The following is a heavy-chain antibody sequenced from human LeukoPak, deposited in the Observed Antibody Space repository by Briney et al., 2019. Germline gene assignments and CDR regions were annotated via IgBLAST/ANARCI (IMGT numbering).Heavy chain of an antibody. CDR2: IYRDGST. CDR1: GFTFSSYG. Sequence: GGSLRLSCAASGFTFSSYGMHWVRQAPGKGLEWVSVIYRDGSTYNADSVKGRFTISRDNSKNTLYLQMNSLRAEDTAVYYCAREGSQGSGSYFGYWGQGTLVTVSS. J-gene: IGHJ4*02. V-gene: IGHV3-66*01. CDR3: AREGSQGSGSYFGY. D-gene: IGHD3-10*01.